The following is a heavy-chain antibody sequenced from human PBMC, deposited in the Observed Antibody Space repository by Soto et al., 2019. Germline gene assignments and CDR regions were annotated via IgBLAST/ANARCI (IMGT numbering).Heavy chain of an antibody. D-gene: IGHD3-10*01. J-gene: IGHJ6*02. V-gene: IGHV1-2*04. CDR3: ARRSGRPDVLAV. Sequence: ASVKVSCKASGYTFTGYYMHWVRQAPGQGLEWMGWINPNSGGTNYAQKFQGWVTMTRDTSISTAYMELSRLRSDDTAVYYCARRSGRPDVLAVWARGTTVTVSS. CDR1: GYTFTGYY. CDR2: INPNSGGT.